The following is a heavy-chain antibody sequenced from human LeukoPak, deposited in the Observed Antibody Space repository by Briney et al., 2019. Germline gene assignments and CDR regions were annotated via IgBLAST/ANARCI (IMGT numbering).Heavy chain of an antibody. CDR2: ISYDGSNK. V-gene: IGHV3-30*18. CDR1: GFTFSSYG. CDR3: AKDSSGYLDY. J-gene: IGHJ4*02. D-gene: IGHD3-22*01. Sequence: PGGSLRLSCAASGFTFSSYGMHWVRQAPGKGLEWVPVISYDGSNKYYADSVKGRFTISRDNSKNTLYLQMNSLRAEDTAVYYCAKDSSGYLDYWGQGTLVTVSS.